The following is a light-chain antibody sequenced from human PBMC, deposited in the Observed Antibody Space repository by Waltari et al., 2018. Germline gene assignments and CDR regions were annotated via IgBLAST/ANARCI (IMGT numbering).Light chain of an antibody. CDR1: QGISSY. CDR2: AAS. V-gene: IGKV1-8*01. J-gene: IGKJ1*01. Sequence: AIRMTQSPSPFPASTGDRVTITCRASQGISSYLAWYQQKPGKAPKLLIYAASTLQSGVPSRFSGSGSGTDFTLTISCLQSEDFATYYCQQYYSYPQTFGQGTKVEIK. CDR3: QQYYSYPQT.